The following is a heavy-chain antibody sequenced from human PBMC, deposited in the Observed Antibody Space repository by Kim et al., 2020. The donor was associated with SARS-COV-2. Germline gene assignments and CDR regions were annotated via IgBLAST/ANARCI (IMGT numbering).Heavy chain of an antibody. CDR1: GFTFSNYA. Sequence: GGSLRLSCAASGFTFSNYAMHWVRQAPGKGLEWVAIISYDESNEYYADSVKGRFTISRDNSKNTLYLQMNSLRPEDTAVYYCAGGLASAGEVYWGQGTLVTVSS. V-gene: IGHV3-30-3*01. CDR3: AGGLASAGEVY. J-gene: IGHJ4*02. D-gene: IGHD6-13*01. CDR2: ISYDESNE.